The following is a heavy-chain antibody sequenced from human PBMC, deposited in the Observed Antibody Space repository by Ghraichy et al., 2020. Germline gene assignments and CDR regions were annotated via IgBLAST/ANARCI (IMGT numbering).Heavy chain of an antibody. J-gene: IGHJ5*02. CDR1: GFTVSSNY. CDR3: ARELEGATRNWFDP. CDR2: IYSGGST. Sequence: GESLNISCAASGFTVSSNYMSWVRQAPGKGLEWVSVIYSGGSTYYADSVKGRFTISRDNSKNTLYLQMNRLRAADTAVYYCARELEGATRNWFDPWGQGTLVTVST. V-gene: IGHV3-53*01. D-gene: IGHD1-26*01.